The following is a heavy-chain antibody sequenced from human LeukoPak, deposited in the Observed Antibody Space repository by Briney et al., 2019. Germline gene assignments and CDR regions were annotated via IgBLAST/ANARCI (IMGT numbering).Heavy chain of an antibody. V-gene: IGHV4-61*02. Sequence: SETLSLTCTVSGGSIISSTYYWRWIRQPPGKGLEWIGRIYTSGITNYNPSLKSRVTISVDTSKNQFSLKLTSVTASDTAVYYCARLPDPWGQGTLVTVSS. CDR2: IYTSGIT. CDR3: ARLPDP. CDR1: GGSIISSTYY. J-gene: IGHJ5*02.